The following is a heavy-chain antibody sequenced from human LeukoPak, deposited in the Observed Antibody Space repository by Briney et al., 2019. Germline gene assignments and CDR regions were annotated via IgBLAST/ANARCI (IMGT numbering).Heavy chain of an antibody. CDR3: ARDSSSWYRGNWFDP. J-gene: IGHJ5*02. CDR2: IKQDGSEK. V-gene: IGHV3-7*01. Sequence: GGSLRLSCAASGLTFSSYWMSWVRQAPGKGLEWVANIKQDGSEKYYVDSVKGRFTISRDNAKNSLYLQMNSLRAEDTAVYYCARDSSSWYRGNWFDPWGQGTLVTVSS. D-gene: IGHD6-13*01. CDR1: GLTFSSYW.